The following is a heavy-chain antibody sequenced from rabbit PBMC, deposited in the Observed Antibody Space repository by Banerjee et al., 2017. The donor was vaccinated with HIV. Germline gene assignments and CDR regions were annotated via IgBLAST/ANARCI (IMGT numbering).Heavy chain of an antibody. CDR2: IYAGSSGNT. J-gene: IGHJ6*01. CDR1: GFSFSSSYW. V-gene: IGHV1S45*01. D-gene: IGHD4-1*01. Sequence: QEQLVESGGDLVKPEGSLTLTCTASGFSFSSSYWICWVRQAPGKGLEWIACIYAGSSGNTYYASWAKGRFTISKTSSTTVTLQMTSLTAADTATYFCATSVLVGVRLWGQGTLV. CDR3: ATSVLVGVRL.